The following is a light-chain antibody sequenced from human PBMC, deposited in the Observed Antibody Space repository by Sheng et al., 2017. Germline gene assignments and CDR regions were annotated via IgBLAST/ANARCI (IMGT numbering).Light chain of an antibody. CDR1: QSVTSNY. CDR3: QHYNKWPPIT. Sequence: EIVLTQSPGTLSLSPGERATLSCRASQSVTSNYLAWYQQKPGQAPRLLIYGASSRATGIPDRFSGSGSGTDFTLTINSLQPEDFAFYYCQHYNKWPPITFGQGTRLEIK. CDR2: GAS. J-gene: IGKJ5*01. V-gene: IGKV3-20*01.